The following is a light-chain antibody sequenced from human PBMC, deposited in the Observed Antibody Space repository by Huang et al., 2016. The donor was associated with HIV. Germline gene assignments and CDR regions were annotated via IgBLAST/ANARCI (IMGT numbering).Light chain of an antibody. CDR2: QGS. J-gene: IGKJ1*01. Sequence: DVVMTQLPLSLPVALGQPASIFCKSSQSLVSSDGNTYLNWFQQRPGQPPRRLIYQGSNRDTGVSDRFSGSGSGTHFALRINRVEAEDVAIYYCMQGTHWPGTFGQGTKMEI. V-gene: IGKV2-30*01. CDR1: QSLVSSDGNTY. CDR3: MQGTHWPGT.